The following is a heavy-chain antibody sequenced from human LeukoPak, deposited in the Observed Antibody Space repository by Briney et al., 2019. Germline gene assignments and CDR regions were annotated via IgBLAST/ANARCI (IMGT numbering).Heavy chain of an antibody. J-gene: IGHJ4*02. Sequence: GGSLRLSCAASGFTVSNAWMRWVRQAPGKGLEWVGRIKSKTDSGATDYAAPVKGRFTISRDDSKNTLYLQMNSLKSEDTAVYYCTTDKYSSGWYGGFDNWGQGTLVTVSS. D-gene: IGHD6-19*01. CDR3: TTDKYSSGWYGGFDN. V-gene: IGHV3-15*01. CDR2: IKSKTDSGAT. CDR1: GFTVSNAW.